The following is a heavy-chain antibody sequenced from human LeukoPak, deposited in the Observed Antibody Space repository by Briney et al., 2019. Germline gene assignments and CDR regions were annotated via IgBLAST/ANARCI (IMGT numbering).Heavy chain of an antibody. J-gene: IGHJ4*02. Sequence: ASVKVSCKAYGYTFTGLTIHWVRQAPGQRLEWMGWINTGNGNTKYSQKFQGRVTITRDTTASTAYMELSSLRSEDTAIYYCARVNGYSFDYWGQGALVTVSS. CDR3: ARVNGYSFDY. CDR1: GYTFTGLT. CDR2: INTGNGNT. V-gene: IGHV1-3*04. D-gene: IGHD2-8*01.